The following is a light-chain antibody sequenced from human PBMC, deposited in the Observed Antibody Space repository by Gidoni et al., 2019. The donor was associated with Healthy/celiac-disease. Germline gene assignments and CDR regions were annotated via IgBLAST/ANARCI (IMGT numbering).Light chain of an antibody. CDR1: QSVSSN. V-gene: IGKV3-15*01. CDR2: GAS. Sequence: EIVMPQSPAPPSVSPGERSTLSCRASQSVSSNLAWYQQKTGQAPRLLIYGASTRATGIPARFSGSGSGTEFTITISSMQSEDFAVYYCQQYNNWPPLTFGGGTKVEIK. CDR3: QQYNNWPPLT. J-gene: IGKJ4*01.